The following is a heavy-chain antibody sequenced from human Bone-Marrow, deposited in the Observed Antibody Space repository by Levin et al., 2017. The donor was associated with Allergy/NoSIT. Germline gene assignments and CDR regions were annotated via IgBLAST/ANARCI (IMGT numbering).Heavy chain of an antibody. CDR3: ARARQRYCTNVYFDY. J-gene: IGHJ4*02. CDR2: IYHSGST. V-gene: IGHV4-30-2*01. D-gene: IGHD2-8*01. Sequence: KTSETLSLTCAVSGGSISSGGYSWSWIRQPPGKGLEWIGYIYHSGSTYYNPSLKSRVTISVDRSKNQFSLKLSSVTAADTAVYYCARARQRYCTNVYFDYWGQGTLVTVSS. CDR1: GGSISSGGYS.